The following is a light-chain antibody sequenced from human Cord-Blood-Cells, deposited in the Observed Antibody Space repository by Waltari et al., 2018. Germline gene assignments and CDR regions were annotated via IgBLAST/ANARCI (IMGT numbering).Light chain of an antibody. J-gene: IGKJ5*01. CDR1: QGISTY. CDR2: AAS. CDR3: QQYNSYPHT. Sequence: DIQMTQSPSSLSASVGDRVTITFRARQGISTYLDWFQQKPGKAHKSLIYAASSLQSGVPSKFSGSGSGTDFTLTISSLQPEDFATYYCQQYNSYPHTFGQGTRLEIK. V-gene: IGKV1-16*02.